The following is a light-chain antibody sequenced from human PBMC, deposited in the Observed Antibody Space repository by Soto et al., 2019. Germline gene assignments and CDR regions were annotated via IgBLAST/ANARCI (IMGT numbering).Light chain of an antibody. CDR1: SSDVGGYNY. CDR3: SSYTSSSNLVV. J-gene: IGLJ2*01. CDR2: DVS. V-gene: IGLV2-14*01. Sequence: QSALTQPASVSGSPGQSITISCTGTSSDVGGYNYVSWYQQHPGKAPKLMIYDVSNRPSGVSNRFSGSKSGNTASLTISGLQAEYEADYYCSSYTSSSNLVVFGGGTKVTVL.